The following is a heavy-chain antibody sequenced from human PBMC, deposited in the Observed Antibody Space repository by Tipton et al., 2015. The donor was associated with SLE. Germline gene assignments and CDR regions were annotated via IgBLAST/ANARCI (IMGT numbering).Heavy chain of an antibody. V-gene: IGHV4-4*02. CDR3: ARETSYAFDI. CDR2: INHSGST. D-gene: IGHD1-7*01. J-gene: IGHJ3*02. Sequence: TLSLTCAVSGGSISSSNWWSWVRQPPGKGLEWIGEINHSGSTNYNPSLKSRVTISVDTSKNQFSLKLSSVTAADTAVYYCARETSYAFDIWGQGTMVTVSS. CDR1: GGSISSSNW.